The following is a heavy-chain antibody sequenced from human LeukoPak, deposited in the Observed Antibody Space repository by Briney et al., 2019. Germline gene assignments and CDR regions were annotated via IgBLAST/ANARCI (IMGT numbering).Heavy chain of an antibody. J-gene: IGHJ4*02. CDR1: GFTFSHYE. CDR3: ARGPNSSGWIYYFDY. CDR2: ISRSASSI. D-gene: IGHD6-19*01. V-gene: IGHV3-48*03. Sequence: GGSLRLSCAASGFTFSHYEMNWVRQAPGKGLEWLSYISRSASSIYYADSVKGRLTISRDNAKKSVYLQVNSLRAEDTAVYYCARGPNSSGWIYYFDYWGQGTLVTVSS.